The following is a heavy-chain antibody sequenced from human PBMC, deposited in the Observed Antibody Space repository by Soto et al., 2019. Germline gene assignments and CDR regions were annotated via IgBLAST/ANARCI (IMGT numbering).Heavy chain of an antibody. Sequence: QVQLVDSGGGVVQPGRSLRLSCAASGFTFSSHAMHWVRQAPGKGLEWVAFISYDGSNQHYADSVKGRFTISRDNSENTLYLHMNSLRGEDMAMYFCARDLGAWKFDYWGQGTLVTVSS. CDR2: ISYDGSNQ. D-gene: IGHD1-1*01. CDR3: ARDLGAWKFDY. V-gene: IGHV3-30-3*01. CDR1: GFTFSSHA. J-gene: IGHJ4*02.